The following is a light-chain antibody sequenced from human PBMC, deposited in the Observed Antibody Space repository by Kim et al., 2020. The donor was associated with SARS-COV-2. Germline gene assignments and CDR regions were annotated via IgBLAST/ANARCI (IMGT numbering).Light chain of an antibody. V-gene: IGLV3-21*04. J-gene: IGLJ2*01. CDR2: YDS. Sequence: SSSLPPPPSFSVAPGPTARITCGGNNIGSKSVHWYQQKPGQAPVLVIYYDSDRPSGIPERFSGSNSGNTATLTISRVEAGDEADYYCQVCDSGVVFGGGTQLTVL. CDR3: QVCDSGVV. CDR1: NIGSKS.